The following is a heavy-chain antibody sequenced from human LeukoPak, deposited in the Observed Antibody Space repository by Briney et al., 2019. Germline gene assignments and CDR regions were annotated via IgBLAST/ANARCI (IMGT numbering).Heavy chain of an antibody. CDR2: IKQDGSKK. J-gene: IGHJ4*02. V-gene: IGHV3-7*03. Sequence: PGGSLRLSCVASGFPFSSYWMTWVRQAPGKGLEWVANIKQDGSKKSYVDSVKGRFTISRDNAKNSLYLQMNSLRAEDTAVYYCAKEGFDSWGQGTLVTVSS. CDR3: AKEGFDS. CDR1: GFPFSSYW.